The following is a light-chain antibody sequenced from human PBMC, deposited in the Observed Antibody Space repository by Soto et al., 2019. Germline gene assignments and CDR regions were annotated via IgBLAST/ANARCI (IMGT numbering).Light chain of an antibody. V-gene: IGKV4-1*01. CDR3: QQYYSLPLT. CDR2: WAS. J-gene: IGKJ3*01. CDR1: QSVLYSSNNNNY. Sequence: DIVVTQSPDSLAVSLGERATINCKSSQSVLYSSNNNNYLAWYQQKPGQPPKLLIYWASTRESGVPDRFSGSGSETDFTLTISSMQAEDAAVYYCQQYYSLPLTFGPGTKVDIK.